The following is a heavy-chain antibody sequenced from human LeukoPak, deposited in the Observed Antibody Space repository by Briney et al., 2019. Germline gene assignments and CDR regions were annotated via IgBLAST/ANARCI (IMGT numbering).Heavy chain of an antibody. CDR2: ITGDGGST. D-gene: IGHD3-3*01. CDR1: GFIFSDYS. J-gene: IGHJ5*02. CDR3: ARVVGAGWFDP. Sequence: PGGSLRLSRAASGFIFSDYSMHWVRLAPGGGLEYVSAITGDGGSTYYTDSVKGRSTISRDNSKNTLYLQVGGLRPEDMGIYYCARVVGAGWFDPWGQGTLVAVSS. V-gene: IGHV3-64*02.